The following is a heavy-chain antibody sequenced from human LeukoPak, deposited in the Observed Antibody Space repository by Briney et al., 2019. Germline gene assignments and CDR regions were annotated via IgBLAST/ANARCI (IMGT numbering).Heavy chain of an antibody. D-gene: IGHD2-15*01. V-gene: IGHV4-59*01. CDR1: GGSISNYY. J-gene: IGHJ3*02. CDR3: ARAGCSGGSCYGSRGAFDI. CDR2: IYYSGST. Sequence: SETLSLTCTVSGGSISNYYWSWIRQPPGKGLEWIGYIYYSGSTNYNPSLKSRVTISVDTSKNQFSLKLSSVTAADTAVYYCARAGCSGGSCYGSRGAFDIWGQGTMVTVSS.